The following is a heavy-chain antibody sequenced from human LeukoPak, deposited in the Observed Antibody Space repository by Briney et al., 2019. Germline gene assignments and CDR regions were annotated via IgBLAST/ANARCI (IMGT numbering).Heavy chain of an antibody. D-gene: IGHD2-8*01. CDR3: TTELLSNGPYVYGMDL. Sequence: GGSLRLSCTTSGYTFGDYGMSWVSQAPGKGLEWVSFIRSRVYGRTTEYAASVKGRFTISRDDSKSIAYLQMSSLKTEDTAMYYCTTELLSNGPYVYGMDLWGQGTTVTVSS. CDR1: GYTFGDYG. CDR2: IRSRVYGRTT. J-gene: IGHJ6*02. V-gene: IGHV3-49*04.